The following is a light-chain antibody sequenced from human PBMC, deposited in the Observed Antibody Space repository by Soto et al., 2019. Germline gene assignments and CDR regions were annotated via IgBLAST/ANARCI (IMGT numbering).Light chain of an antibody. J-gene: IGLJ1*01. CDR2: EDN. Sequence: QSALTQPASVSGSPRQSITISCTGASSDVGGYTYVSWYQQHPGKAPKLIIYEDNNRPSGVSHRFSGSKSGNTASLTISGLQAEDEADYYCSSYTSSSTLYVFGTGTKVTVL. CDR1: SSDVGGYTY. V-gene: IGLV2-14*01. CDR3: SSYTSSSTLYV.